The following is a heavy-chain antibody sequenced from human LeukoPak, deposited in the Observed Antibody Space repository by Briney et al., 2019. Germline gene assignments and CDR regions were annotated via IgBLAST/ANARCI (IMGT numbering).Heavy chain of an antibody. Sequence: ASVKVSCKASGGTFSSYAISWVRQAPGQGLEWMGGIIPIFGTANYAQKFQGRVTITADESTSTAYMELSSLRSEDTAVYYCARDRRYCSSTSCYNFDYWGQGTLVTVSS. V-gene: IGHV1-69*13. J-gene: IGHJ4*02. CDR3: ARDRRYCSSTSCYNFDY. D-gene: IGHD2-2*01. CDR1: GGTFSSYA. CDR2: IIPIFGTA.